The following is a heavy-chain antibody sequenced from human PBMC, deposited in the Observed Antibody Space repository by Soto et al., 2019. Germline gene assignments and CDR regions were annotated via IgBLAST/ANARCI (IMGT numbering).Heavy chain of an antibody. D-gene: IGHD1-26*01. CDR3: ARVVVGSRLSLDY. CDR1: GGTFSSYT. V-gene: IGHV1-69*01. Sequence: QVQLVQSGAEVKKPGSSVTVSCKASGGTFSSYTISWVRQAPGQGLEWMAGISPIFGTPSYAQKFQDRVTITADDSAMTAYMEMNRLTSEDTAVYYCARVVVGSRLSLDYWGQGTLVTISS. CDR2: ISPIFGTP. J-gene: IGHJ4*02.